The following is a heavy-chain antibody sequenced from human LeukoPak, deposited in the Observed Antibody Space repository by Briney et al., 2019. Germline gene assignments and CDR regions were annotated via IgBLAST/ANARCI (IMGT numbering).Heavy chain of an antibody. CDR2: ISAYNGNT. Sequence: GASVKVSCKASGYTFTSYYMHWVRQAPGQGLEWMGWISAYNGNTNYAQKLQGRVTMTTDTSTSTAYMELRSLRSDDTAVYYCARRVGARDLDYWGQGTLVTVSS. CDR3: ARRVGARDLDY. D-gene: IGHD1-26*01. V-gene: IGHV1-18*04. CDR1: GYTFTSYY. J-gene: IGHJ4*02.